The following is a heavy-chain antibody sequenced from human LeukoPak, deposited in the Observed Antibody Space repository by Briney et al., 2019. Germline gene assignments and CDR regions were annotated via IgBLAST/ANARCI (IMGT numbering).Heavy chain of an antibody. D-gene: IGHD2-2*02. Sequence: SVKVSCKASGGTFSSYAISWVRQAPGQGLEWMGGIIPIFGTANYAQKFQGRVTITTDESTSTAYMELSSLRSEDTAVYYCARNIVVVPAAIDYYYYYMDVWGKGTTVTVSS. CDR1: GGTFSSYA. CDR3: ARNIVVVPAAIDYYYYYMDV. V-gene: IGHV1-69*05. CDR2: IIPIFGTA. J-gene: IGHJ6*03.